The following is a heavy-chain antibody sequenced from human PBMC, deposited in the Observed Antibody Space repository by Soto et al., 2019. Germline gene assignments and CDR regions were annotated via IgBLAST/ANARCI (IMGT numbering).Heavy chain of an antibody. J-gene: IGHJ4*02. CDR3: ARDKITGLFDY. CDR1: GGSFSAYY. V-gene: IGHV4-34*01. Sequence: SQTMSLTCAVYGGSFSAYYCTWIRQPPGTGLEWIGEINHSGSTNYNPSLKSRVTISVDTSKNQFSLKLTSVTAADTAVYYCARDKITGLFDYWGQGTLVTVS. CDR2: INHSGST. D-gene: IGHD2-8*02.